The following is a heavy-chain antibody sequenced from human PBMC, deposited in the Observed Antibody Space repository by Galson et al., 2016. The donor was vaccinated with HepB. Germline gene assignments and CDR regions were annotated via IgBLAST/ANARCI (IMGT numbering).Heavy chain of an antibody. CDR1: GFTFDDYA. D-gene: IGHD6-19*01. J-gene: IGHJ4*02. Sequence: SLRLSCAASGFTFDDYAMHWVRQVPGRGLEWVSAINWNGDSIFYADSLKGRFAISRDNAKNSLYLQMNSLRLEDTGIYHCVKDIEISVAGRFDFWGQGIWVTVSS. CDR2: INWNGDSI. V-gene: IGHV3-9*01. CDR3: VKDIEISVAGRFDF.